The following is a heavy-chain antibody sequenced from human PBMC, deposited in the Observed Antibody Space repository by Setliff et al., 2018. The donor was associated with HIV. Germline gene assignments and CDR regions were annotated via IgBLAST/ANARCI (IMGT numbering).Heavy chain of an antibody. Sequence: SETLSLTCTVSGGSISSGDYYWTWIRQPAGKGLQWIGRIHTSGNTNYNPSLKSRVTISVDTSKSQFSLKLSSLTAADTAVYYCARWGENSGRPDWRAFDIWGQETMVTVSS. CDR1: GGSISSGDYY. J-gene: IGHJ3*02. D-gene: IGHD1-26*01. CDR2: IHTSGNT. V-gene: IGHV4-61*02. CDR3: ARWGENSGRPDWRAFDI.